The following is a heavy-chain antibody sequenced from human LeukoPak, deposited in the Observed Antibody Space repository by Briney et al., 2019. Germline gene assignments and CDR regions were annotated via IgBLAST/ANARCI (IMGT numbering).Heavy chain of an antibody. Sequence: SETLSLTCAVSGYSISSGYYWGWIRQPPGKGLEWIGSIYHSGSTYYNPSLKSRVTISVDTSKNQFSLKLSSVTAADTAVYYRARVDPFDPWGQGTLVTVSS. D-gene: IGHD5-24*01. CDR3: ARVDPFDP. CDR1: GYSISSGYY. V-gene: IGHV4-38-2*01. CDR2: IYHSGST. J-gene: IGHJ5*02.